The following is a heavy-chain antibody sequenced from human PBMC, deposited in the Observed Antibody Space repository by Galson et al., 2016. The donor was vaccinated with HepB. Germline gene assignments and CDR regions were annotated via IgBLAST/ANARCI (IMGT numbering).Heavy chain of an antibody. J-gene: IGHJ6*02. CDR3: ARAVSQGTSSFGMDV. CDR1: GYPFSAYD. Sequence: SVKVSCKAFGYPFSAYDIHWVRQAPGQRLEWMGWVNPGNGNTKYSQKFQGRATFTRDTSENTAYMELSSLRSEDTAVYFCARAVSQGTSSFGMDVWGQGTTVIVSS. CDR2: VNPGNGNT. V-gene: IGHV1-3*01. D-gene: IGHD2-2*01.